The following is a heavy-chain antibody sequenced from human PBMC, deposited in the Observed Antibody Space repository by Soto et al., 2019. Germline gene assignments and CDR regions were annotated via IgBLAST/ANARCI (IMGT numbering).Heavy chain of an antibody. J-gene: IGHJ6*02. Sequence: QVRLVQSGAEVKKPGSSVKVSCKASGGTFSTYAIRWVRQAPGQGLEWMGGIIPIFGTANYAQKFQGRVTITADESTSTAYMELSSLRSEDTAVYYCVRDGRAMVRGLMNCYYGMDVWGQGTTVTVSS. CDR1: GGTFSTYA. V-gene: IGHV1-69*12. D-gene: IGHD3-10*01. CDR3: VRDGRAMVRGLMNCYYGMDV. CDR2: IIPIFGTA.